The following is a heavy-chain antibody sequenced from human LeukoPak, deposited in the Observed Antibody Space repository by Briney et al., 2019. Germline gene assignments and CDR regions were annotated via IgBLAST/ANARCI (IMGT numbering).Heavy chain of an antibody. D-gene: IGHD6-25*01. CDR3: AVGYHTPFDP. J-gene: IGHJ5*02. CDR2: INQSGST. V-gene: IGHV4-34*01. CDR1: DVSFSGYY. Sequence: SDTLSLTCAVYDVSFSGYYWSWIRQPPGKGLEWIGEINQSGSTNYNPSLKSRVTISVDTSKNQFSLKLSSVTAADTAVYYCAVGYHTPFDPWGQGTLVTVSS.